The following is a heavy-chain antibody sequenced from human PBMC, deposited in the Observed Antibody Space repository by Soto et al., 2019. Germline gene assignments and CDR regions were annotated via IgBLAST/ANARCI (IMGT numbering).Heavy chain of an antibody. D-gene: IGHD3-22*01. CDR1: GFTFSSYA. J-gene: IGHJ4*02. Sequence: GGSLRLSCAASGFTFSSYAMNWVRQAPGKGLEWVSAISGSAGGTYYADSVKGRFTISRDNSRNTLYLQMNSLRAEDTAVYYCAKDLDYYATSGYYRHPFDYWGQGTLVTVSS. V-gene: IGHV3-23*01. CDR2: ISGSAGGT. CDR3: AKDLDYYATSGYYRHPFDY.